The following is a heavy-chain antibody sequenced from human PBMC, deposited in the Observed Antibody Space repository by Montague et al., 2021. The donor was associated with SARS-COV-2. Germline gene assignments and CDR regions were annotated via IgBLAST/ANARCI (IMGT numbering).Heavy chain of an antibody. CDR1: GASVASGNFY. Sequence: SETLSLTCTVSGASVASGNFYWSWIRQPPGKGLEWIGYMYYTGNTNYNPSLESRVTIPVDPSKNQFSLTLTSVTAADTAVYYCARSRANEPSRPGFDYWGQGALVTVSS. J-gene: IGHJ4*02. V-gene: IGHV4-61*01. D-gene: IGHD1-14*01. CDR2: MYYTGNT. CDR3: ARSRANEPSRPGFDY.